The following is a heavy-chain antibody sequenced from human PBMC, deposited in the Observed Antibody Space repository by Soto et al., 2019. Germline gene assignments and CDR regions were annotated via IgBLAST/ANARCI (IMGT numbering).Heavy chain of an antibody. V-gene: IGHV4-34*01. Sequence: ETLSLTCAVYGGSFSGYYWSWIRQPPGKGLEWIGEINHSGSTNYNPSLKSRVTISVDTSKNQFSLKLSSVTAADTAVYYCARASWYCSSTSCYEVRFYYYYGMDVWGQGTTVTVSS. CDR3: ARASWYCSSTSCYEVRFYYYYGMDV. D-gene: IGHD2-2*01. CDR1: GGSFSGYY. J-gene: IGHJ6*02. CDR2: INHSGST.